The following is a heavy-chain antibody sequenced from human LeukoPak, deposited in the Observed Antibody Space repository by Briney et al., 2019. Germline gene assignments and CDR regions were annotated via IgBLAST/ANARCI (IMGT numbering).Heavy chain of an antibody. CDR1: GFTFSSYS. CDR3: AKDLGSNYYDSSGYYTFDY. V-gene: IGHV3-21*01. D-gene: IGHD3-22*01. CDR2: ISSSSSYI. J-gene: IGHJ4*02. Sequence: PGGSLRLSCAASGFTFSSYSMNWVRQAPGKGLEWVSSISSSSSYIYYADSVKGRFTISRDNSKNTLYLQMNSLRAEDTAVYYCAKDLGSNYYDSSGYYTFDYWGQGTLVTVSS.